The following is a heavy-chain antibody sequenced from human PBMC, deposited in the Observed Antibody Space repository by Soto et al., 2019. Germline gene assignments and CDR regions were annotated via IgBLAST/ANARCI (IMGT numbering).Heavy chain of an antibody. CDR2: TSYDGNNK. CDR3: ARWGTTGGFDL. CDR1: GFRFKSFV. D-gene: IGHD3-16*01. J-gene: IGHJ4*02. V-gene: IGHV3-30*19. Sequence: QVQLVESGGGVVQPGTSLRLSCAASGFRFKSFVMHWVRQAPGKGLEWVALTSYDGNNKDYGDSVKGRFTVSRDNSQNTLHLQMDFLRPEDTALYYCARWGTTGGFDLWGQGTLVYVSS.